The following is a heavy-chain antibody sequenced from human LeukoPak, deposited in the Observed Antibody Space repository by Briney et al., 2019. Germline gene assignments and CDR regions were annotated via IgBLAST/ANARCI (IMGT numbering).Heavy chain of an antibody. D-gene: IGHD3-22*01. CDR1: GFTFSSYA. V-gene: IGHV3-23*01. CDR3: AKCYDSSGYLYDAFDI. J-gene: IGHJ3*02. CDR2: ISGSGGST. Sequence: PGGSLRLSCAASGFTFSSYAMSWVRQAPGKGLEWVSAISGSGGSTYYADSVKGRFTISRDNSKNTLYLQMNSLRAEDTAVYYCAKCYDSSGYLYDAFDIWGQGTMVTVSS.